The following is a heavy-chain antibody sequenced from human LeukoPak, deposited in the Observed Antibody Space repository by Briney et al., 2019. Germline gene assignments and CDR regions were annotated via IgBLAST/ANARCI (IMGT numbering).Heavy chain of an antibody. CDR3: AKETPNTGWFDP. CDR2: INPSGDGS. D-gene: IGHD1-14*01. CDR1: GHTFTTYY. V-gene: IGHV1-46*01. Sequence: ASVTVSCTASGHTFTTYYVHLVRQAPGQGLEWMGVINPSGDGSNYPQRLQGRVTLTRDTSTSTVYMELSSLRSEDTAIYYCAKETPNTGWFDPWGQGTLVTVSS. J-gene: IGHJ5*02.